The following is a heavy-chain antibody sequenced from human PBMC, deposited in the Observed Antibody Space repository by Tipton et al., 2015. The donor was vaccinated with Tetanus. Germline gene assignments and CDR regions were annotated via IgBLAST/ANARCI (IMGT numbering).Heavy chain of an antibody. CDR3: ARDRGQTTGGGIGMDV. Sequence: TLSLTCTVSGDSISSFYWSWIRQPPGKALEWVGWIHHSGSTDYNPSLKSRITTSVDMSKNQFSLKLSSVTAADTAVYYCARDRGQTTGGGIGMDVWGQGTTVTVSS. J-gene: IGHJ6*02. CDR2: IHHSGST. CDR1: GDSISSFY. V-gene: IGHV4-59*01. D-gene: IGHD4-17*01.